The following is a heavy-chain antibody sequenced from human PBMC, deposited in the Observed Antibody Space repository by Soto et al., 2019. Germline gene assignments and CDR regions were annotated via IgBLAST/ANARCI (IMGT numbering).Heavy chain of an antibody. V-gene: IGHV4-34*01. D-gene: IGHD6-25*01. Sequence: SETLSLTCAVYGGSFSGYYWSWIRQPPGKGLEWIGEINHSGSTNYNPSLKSRVTISVDTSKNQFSLKLSSVTAADTAVYYCARGRIASTPKRYYYYMDVWGKGTTVTVSS. J-gene: IGHJ6*03. CDR2: INHSGST. CDR3: ARGRIASTPKRYYYYMDV. CDR1: GGSFSGYY.